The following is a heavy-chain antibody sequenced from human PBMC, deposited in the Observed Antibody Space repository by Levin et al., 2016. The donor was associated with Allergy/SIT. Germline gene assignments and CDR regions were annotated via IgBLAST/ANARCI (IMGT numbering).Heavy chain of an antibody. CDR1: GYTFTSYY. D-gene: IGHD2-2*01. V-gene: IGHV1-46*01. CDR3: ARGASIVVVPAANVWFDP. CDR2: INPSGGST. J-gene: IGHJ5*02. Sequence: ASVKVSCKASGYTFTSYYMHWVRQAPGQGLEWMGIINPSGGSTSYAQKFQGRVTMTRDTSTSTVYMELSSLRSEDTAVYYCARGASIVVVPAANVWFDPWGQGTLVTVSS.